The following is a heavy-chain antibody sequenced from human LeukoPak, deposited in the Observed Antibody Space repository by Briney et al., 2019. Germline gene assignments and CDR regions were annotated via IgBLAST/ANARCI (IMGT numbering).Heavy chain of an antibody. CDR2: VYHSGST. D-gene: IGHD3-10*01. Sequence: PSQTLSLTCAVSGGSISSGGYSWSWIRQPPGKRLEWIGYVYHSGSTYYTPSLKSRVTISVDRSKNQFSLKLSSVTAADTAVYYCARAFHYYGSGSYYLGAFDIWGQGTMVTVSS. V-gene: IGHV4-30-2*01. CDR3: ARAFHYYGSGSYYLGAFDI. CDR1: GGSISSGGYS. J-gene: IGHJ3*02.